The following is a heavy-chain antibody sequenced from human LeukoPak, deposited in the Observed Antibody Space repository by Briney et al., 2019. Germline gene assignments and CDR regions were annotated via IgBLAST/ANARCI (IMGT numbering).Heavy chain of an antibody. CDR2: IANSGTYI. J-gene: IGHJ4*02. D-gene: IGHD1-26*01. V-gene: IGHV3-21*01. Sequence: PGGSLRLSCAASGFILSDYNMNWVRQAPGKGLEWVSFIANSGTYITYADSVKGRFTISRENAKNSLYLQMNSLRAEDTAVYYCTRDVSATARAYDYWGQGTLVTVSS. CDR3: TRDVSATARAYDY. CDR1: GFILSDYN.